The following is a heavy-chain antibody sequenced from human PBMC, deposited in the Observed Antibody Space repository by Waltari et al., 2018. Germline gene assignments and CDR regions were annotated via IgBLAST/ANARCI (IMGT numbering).Heavy chain of an antibody. CDR3: ARGRDVFANFDYNWFDP. V-gene: IGHV1-8*02. J-gene: IGHJ5*02. Sequence: QVQLVQSGAEVLRPGAAVQVSCSASGYSFIHYEINWVRQAAGQGLEWMWWVNPNSGATAYAQRFQGRITMTWDTSIRTAYMELSNLRSDDTAVLYCARGRDVFANFDYNWFDPWGQGTLVTVSS. CDR2: VNPNSGAT. CDR1: GYSFIHYE. D-gene: IGHD3-3*01.